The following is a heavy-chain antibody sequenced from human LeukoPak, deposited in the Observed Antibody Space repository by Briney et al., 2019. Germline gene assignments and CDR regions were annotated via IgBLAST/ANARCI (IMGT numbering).Heavy chain of an antibody. V-gene: IGHV4-38-2*02. Sequence: SETLSLTCTVSGYSISSGYYWGWIRQPPGKGLEWIGSIYHSGSTYYNPSLKSRVTISVDTSKNQFSLKLSSVTAADTAVYYCARVKDTAMVTFDYWGQGTLVTVSS. CDR2: IYHSGST. J-gene: IGHJ4*02. CDR1: GYSISSGYY. D-gene: IGHD5-18*01. CDR3: ARVKDTAMVTFDY.